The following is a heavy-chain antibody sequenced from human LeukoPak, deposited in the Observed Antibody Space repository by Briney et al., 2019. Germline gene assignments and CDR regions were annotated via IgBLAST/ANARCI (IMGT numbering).Heavy chain of an antibody. D-gene: IGHD3-22*01. CDR3: ATQYYYDI. CDR2: INTNSSDT. Sequence: GGSVTLSCTASGYTFSGYYMNWVRHAPGQGLEWMGWINTNSSDTNYAQTLKGRVTITRNNANNTAYMDLSRLTSDDTAVYYCATQYYYDIWGQGTLVTVSS. J-gene: IGHJ4*02. CDR1: GYTFSGYY. V-gene: IGHV1-2*02.